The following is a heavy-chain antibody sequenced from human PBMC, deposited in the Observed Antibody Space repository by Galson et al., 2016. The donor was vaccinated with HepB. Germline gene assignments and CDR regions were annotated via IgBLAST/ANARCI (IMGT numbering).Heavy chain of an antibody. CDR1: GFTFSTYN. Sequence: SLRLSCAASGFTFSTYNMNWVRQAPGKGLEWVSSISSSSTYIYYAASVTGRFTISRDNAKNSLYLQMNSLRAEDTAVYYCARDHYDFWSAYIASLGGFIDYWGQGTLVTVSS. J-gene: IGHJ4*02. D-gene: IGHD3-3*01. CDR3: ARDHYDFWSAYIASLGGFIDY. V-gene: IGHV3-21*01. CDR2: ISSSSTYI.